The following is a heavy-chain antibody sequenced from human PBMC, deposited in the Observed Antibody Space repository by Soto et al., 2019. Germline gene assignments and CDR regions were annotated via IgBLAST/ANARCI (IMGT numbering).Heavy chain of an antibody. D-gene: IGHD5-12*01. CDR1: GYSFTSYW. V-gene: IGHV5-51*01. CDR2: IYPADSDT. J-gene: IGHJ4*02. CDR3: ARQDITTTWSYDY. Sequence: LGESLKISCKGSGYSFTSYWIGWVRQMPGKGLEWMGMIYPADSDTRYGPSLQGQATISADKSISTAYLQWSSLKASDTAIYYCARQDITTTWSYDYWGQGTLVTVSS.